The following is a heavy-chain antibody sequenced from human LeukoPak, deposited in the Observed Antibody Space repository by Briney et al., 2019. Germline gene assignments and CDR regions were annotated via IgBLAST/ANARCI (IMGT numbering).Heavy chain of an antibody. D-gene: IGHD3-16*02. CDR2: IKEDGSER. CDR3: ARGGALFIAY. V-gene: IGHV3-7*03. Sequence: GALPLSCAAAGVSIISNWMTWGRRVPGRGLEWVAHIKEDGSERCHVDSVKGRFTISTDNANDSMSLPMNSLRADDMAVYYCARGGALFIAYWGQGTLVTVSS. CDR1: GVSIISNW. J-gene: IGHJ4*02.